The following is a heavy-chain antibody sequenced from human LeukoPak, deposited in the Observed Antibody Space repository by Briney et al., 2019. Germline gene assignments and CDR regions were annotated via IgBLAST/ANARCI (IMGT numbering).Heavy chain of an antibody. CDR1: GGSMISSSYY. J-gene: IGHJ4*02. V-gene: IGHV4-39*07. CDR3: ARVVRYYDSRGYYNTPYYFDS. CDR2: IFYGGSA. D-gene: IGHD3-22*01. Sequence: PSETLSLTCTVSGGSMISSSYYWGWIRQPPGKGLEWIGHIFYGGSAYYTPSLMGRVTISVDASSNQFSLELTSLTAADTAVYYCARVVRYYDSRGYYNTPYYFDSWGQGILVTVSS.